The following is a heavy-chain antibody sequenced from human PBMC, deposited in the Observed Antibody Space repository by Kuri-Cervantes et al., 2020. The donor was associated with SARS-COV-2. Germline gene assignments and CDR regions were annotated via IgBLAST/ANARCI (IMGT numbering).Heavy chain of an antibody. J-gene: IGHJ4*02. CDR2: ISYDGSNK. CDR3: AKGEYY. V-gene: IGHV3-30-3*01. Sequence: GGSLRLSCAASGFTFSSYAMHWVRQAPGKGLEWVAVISYDGSNKYYADSVKGRFTISRDNSKNTLYLQMNSLRAEDTAVYYCAKGEYYWGQGTLVTVSS. CDR1: GFTFSSYA. D-gene: IGHD3-10*01.